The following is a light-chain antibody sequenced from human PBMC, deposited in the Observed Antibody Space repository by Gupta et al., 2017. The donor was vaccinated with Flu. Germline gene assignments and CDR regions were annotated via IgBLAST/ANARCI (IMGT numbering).Light chain of an antibody. CDR2: DTN. CDR3: ATWDDGLNALV. V-gene: IGLV1-44*01. CDR1: NSNIGSND. Sequence: QSVLTQLPSASVTPGQRVTISCSGSNSNIGSNDVNWYQHLPGTAPRLLIFDTNLRPSGVPDRFSASKSGTSASLAISGLQSDDEADYYCATWDDGLNALVFGGGTKVTVL. J-gene: IGLJ2*01.